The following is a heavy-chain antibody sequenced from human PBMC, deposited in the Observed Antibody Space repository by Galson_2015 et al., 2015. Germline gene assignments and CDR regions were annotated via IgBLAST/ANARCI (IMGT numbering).Heavy chain of an antibody. CDR3: ARDRFRIGIAARPSYGMDV. D-gene: IGHD6-6*01. Sequence: SLRLSCAASGFTFSSYWMSWVRQAPGKGLEWVANIKQDGSEKYYVDSVKGRFTISRDNAKNSLYLQMNSLRAEDTAVYYCARDRFRIGIAARPSYGMDVWGQGTTVTVSS. J-gene: IGHJ6*02. V-gene: IGHV3-7*03. CDR2: IKQDGSEK. CDR1: GFTFSSYW.